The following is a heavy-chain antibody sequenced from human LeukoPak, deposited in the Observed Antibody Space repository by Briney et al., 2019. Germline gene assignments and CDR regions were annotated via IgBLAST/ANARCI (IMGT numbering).Heavy chain of an antibody. Sequence: ASVKVSCKASGYTFINYAISWVRQAPGQGLKWMGWISAYNANTHYAQKIQGRVTMTTDTSTSTAYMELRSLRSDDTAVYYCASTHSSITMMDWGQGTLVTVSS. V-gene: IGHV1-18*01. CDR3: ASTHSSITMMD. J-gene: IGHJ4*02. CDR2: ISAYNANT. D-gene: IGHD3-22*01. CDR1: GYTFINYA.